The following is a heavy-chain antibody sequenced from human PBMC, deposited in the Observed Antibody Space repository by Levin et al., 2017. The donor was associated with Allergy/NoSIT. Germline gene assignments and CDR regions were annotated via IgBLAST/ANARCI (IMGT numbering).Heavy chain of an antibody. J-gene: IGHJ5*02. V-gene: IGHV3-74*01. CDR2: INTDASIT. D-gene: IGHD2-15*01. CDR3: ANLGYCSDGSCSDNWFDH. CDR1: GFTFSGYW. Sequence: GESLKISCAASGFTFSGYWMHWVRQPPGKGLEWVSRINTDASITNYADAVKGRFTTSRDNARKTLFLQMNSLRAEDTAIYYCANLGYCSDGSCSDNWFDHWGQGTLVTVSS.